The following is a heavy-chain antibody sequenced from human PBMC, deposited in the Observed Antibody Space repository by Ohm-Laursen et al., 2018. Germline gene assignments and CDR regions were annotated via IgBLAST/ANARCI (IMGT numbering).Heavy chain of an antibody. D-gene: IGHD2-21*02. V-gene: IGHV3-11*01. J-gene: IGHJ4*02. CDR2: ISNSDSTI. CDR1: GFTFSDYY. Sequence: GSLRLSCAASGFTFSDYYMSWIRQAPGKGLEWVSYISNSDSTIYYADSVKGRFTISRDNAKNSLYLQMNSLRAEDTAVYYCARGRGGYCGGDCPPGVDYWGQGTLVTVSS. CDR3: ARGRGGYCGGDCPPGVDY.